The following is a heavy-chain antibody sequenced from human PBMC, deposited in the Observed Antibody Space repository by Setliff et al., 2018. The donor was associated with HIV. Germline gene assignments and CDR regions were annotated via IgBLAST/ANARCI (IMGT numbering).Heavy chain of an antibody. CDR1: GFTFSSYW. Sequence: PGGSLRLSCAASGFTFSSYWMSWVRQAPGKGLEWVADIKQDGSKAYYMDSVKGRFTISRDNPKNSLYLQMTSLRAEDTAVYYCARDLRLLHWGKGTTVTVS. V-gene: IGHV3-7*05. J-gene: IGHJ6*03. D-gene: IGHD2-21*02. CDR2: IKQDGSKA. CDR3: ARDLRLLH.